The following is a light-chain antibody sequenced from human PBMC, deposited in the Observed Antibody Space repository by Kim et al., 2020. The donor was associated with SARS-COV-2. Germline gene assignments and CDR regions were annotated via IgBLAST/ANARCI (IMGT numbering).Light chain of an antibody. CDR3: QKYDSAPWT. CDR1: QGISYY. V-gene: IGKV1-27*01. CDR2: ATS. Sequence: DIQMTQSPSSLSASVGDEVTITCRASQGISYYLAWYQQKPGKAPKLLIYATSTLQSGVPSRFRGSRSGTDFTLIITRLQPEDVATYYCQKYDSAPWTFGQGTKVDIK. J-gene: IGKJ1*01.